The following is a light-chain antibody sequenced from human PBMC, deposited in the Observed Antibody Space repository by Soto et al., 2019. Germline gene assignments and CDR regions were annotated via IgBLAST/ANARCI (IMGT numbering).Light chain of an antibody. J-gene: IGKJ2*01. Sequence: DIQMTQSPSTLSAAVGDSVTITCRASQSILNWLAWYQHKPGKAPNLLIYKASSFQSGAPSRFSGSGSGTEFTLTISGLKPDDFATYYCKQYNGYSRAFVQGTKLEIK. CDR1: QSILNW. V-gene: IGKV1-5*03. CDR2: KAS. CDR3: KQYNGYSRA.